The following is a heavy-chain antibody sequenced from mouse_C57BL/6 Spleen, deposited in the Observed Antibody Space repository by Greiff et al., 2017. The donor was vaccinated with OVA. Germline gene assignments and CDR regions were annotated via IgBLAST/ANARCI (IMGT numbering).Heavy chain of an antibody. CDR2: ISYDGSN. CDR3: AREGWYYYGSSYRGY. D-gene: IGHD1-1*01. V-gene: IGHV3-6*01. Sequence: EVHLVESGPGLVKPSQSLSLTCSVTGYSITSGYYWNWIRQFPGNKLEWMGYISYDGSNNYNPSLKNRISITRDTSKNQFFLKLNSVTTEDTATYYCAREGWYYYGSSYRGYWGQGTTLTVSS. CDR1: GYSITSGYY. J-gene: IGHJ2*01.